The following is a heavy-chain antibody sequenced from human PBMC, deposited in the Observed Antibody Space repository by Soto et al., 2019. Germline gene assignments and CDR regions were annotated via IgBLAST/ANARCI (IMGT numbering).Heavy chain of an antibody. CDR2: ISGSGTYT. CDR1: GFTFSSYA. V-gene: IGHV3-23*01. D-gene: IGHD6-13*01. J-gene: IGHJ4*02. Sequence: GGSLRLSCAASGFTFSSYAMSWVRQAPGMGLGWVSTISGSGTYTYYADSVKGRFTISRDNSKNTLYLQMNSLRAEDTAVYYCAKVGSSSWFRGYFDYWGQGTLVTVSS. CDR3: AKVGSSSWFRGYFDY.